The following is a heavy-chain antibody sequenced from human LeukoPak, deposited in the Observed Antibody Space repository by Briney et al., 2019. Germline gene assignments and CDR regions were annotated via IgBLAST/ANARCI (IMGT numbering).Heavy chain of an antibody. CDR2: ISSSSRTI. Sequence: GGSLRLSCATSGFTFSSYSINWVRQAPGKGLEWLSYISSSSRTISYADSLKGRFTVSRDNAKNSLDLQMNSLRVEDTAVYYCARVGTSGWTSDYWGQGTLVTVSS. J-gene: IGHJ4*02. CDR1: GFTFSSYS. D-gene: IGHD6-19*01. CDR3: ARVGTSGWTSDY. V-gene: IGHV3-48*04.